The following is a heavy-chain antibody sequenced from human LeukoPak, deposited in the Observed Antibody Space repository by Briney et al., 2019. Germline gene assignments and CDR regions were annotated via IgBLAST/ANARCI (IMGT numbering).Heavy chain of an antibody. Sequence: GGSLRLSCAASGFTFSDYYMSWIPQAPGKGLEWVSYISSSGSTIYYADSVKGRFTISRDNAKNSLYLQMNSLRAEDTAVYYCARVDSPGTRYGRSGPLDAFDIWGQGTMVTASS. V-gene: IGHV3-11*01. J-gene: IGHJ3*02. CDR2: ISSSGSTI. CDR1: GFTFSDYY. CDR3: ARVDSPGTRYGRSGPLDAFDI. D-gene: IGHD6-13*01.